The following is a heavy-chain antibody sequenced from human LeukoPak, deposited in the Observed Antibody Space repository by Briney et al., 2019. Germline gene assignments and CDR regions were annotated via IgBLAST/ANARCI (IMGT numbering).Heavy chain of an antibody. CDR1: GFTFSSYS. Sequence: GGSLRLSCAASGFTFSSYSMNWVRQAPGKGLEWVSYITTSSDTIYYADSVKGRFIISRDNAKNSLYLQMNSLRAEDTAVYYCASSIVGATTGYWGQGTLVTVSS. CDR3: ASSIVGATTGY. V-gene: IGHV3-48*01. CDR2: ITTSSDTI. J-gene: IGHJ4*02. D-gene: IGHD1-26*01.